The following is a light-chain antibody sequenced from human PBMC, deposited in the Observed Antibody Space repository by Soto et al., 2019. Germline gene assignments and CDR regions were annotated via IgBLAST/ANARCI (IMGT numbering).Light chain of an antibody. J-gene: IGLJ3*02. CDR1: SSHLENYNL. CDR3: CSYAGTSTFV. Sequence: QSALTQPASLSGSPGQSVTISCTGTSSHLENYNLVSWYQHHPGKAPKLIIYDVNKRPSGISDRFSGSKSANTASLTISGLQTDDEADYYCCSYAGTSTFVFGGGTKVTVL. CDR2: DVN. V-gene: IGLV2-23*02.